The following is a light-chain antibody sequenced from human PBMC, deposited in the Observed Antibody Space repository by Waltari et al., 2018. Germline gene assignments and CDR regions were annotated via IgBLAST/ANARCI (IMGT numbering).Light chain of an antibody. J-gene: IGKJ3*01. CDR1: QDISNY. Sequence: DIQMTQSPSSLSASVGDRVTITCQASQDISNYLNWYQQKPGKAPKLLIYDASNLETGVPSRFSGSGSGTDFTFTISSLQPEDIATYYCQQYDNLLIFTLGPGTKVDIK. CDR2: DAS. CDR3: QQYDNLLIFT. V-gene: IGKV1-33*01.